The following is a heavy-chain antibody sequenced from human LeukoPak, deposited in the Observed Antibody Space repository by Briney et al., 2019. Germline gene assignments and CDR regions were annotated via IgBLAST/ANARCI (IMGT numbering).Heavy chain of an antibody. CDR3: AKPNLGYGGKREYYFDY. J-gene: IGHJ4*02. CDR1: GFTFSSYA. CDR2: ISGSGGST. Sequence: PGGSLRLSCAASGFTFSSYAMSWVRQAPGKGLEWVSAISGSGGSTYYADSVKGRFTISRDNSKNTLYLQMNSLRAEDTAVYYCAKPNLGYGGKREYYFDYWGQGTLVTVSS. D-gene: IGHD4-23*01. V-gene: IGHV3-23*01.